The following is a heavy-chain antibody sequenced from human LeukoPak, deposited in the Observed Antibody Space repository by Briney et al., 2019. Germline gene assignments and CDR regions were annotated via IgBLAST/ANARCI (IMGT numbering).Heavy chain of an antibody. Sequence: GGSLRLSCEASGFTFSSYGMHWVRQAPGKGLEWVAFIRYDGSNKYYADSVKGRFTISRDNSKNTLYLQMNSLRAEDTAVYYCAKEPPANFDYWGQGTLVTVSS. J-gene: IGHJ4*02. V-gene: IGHV3-30*02. CDR2: IRYDGSNK. CDR1: GFTFSSYG. CDR3: AKEPPANFDY.